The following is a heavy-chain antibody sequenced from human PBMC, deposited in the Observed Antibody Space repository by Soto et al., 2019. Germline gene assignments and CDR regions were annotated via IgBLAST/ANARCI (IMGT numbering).Heavy chain of an antibody. V-gene: IGHV3-30*18. CDR3: AKDLTVVVTAHYGMDV. J-gene: IGHJ6*04. CDR1: GFTFSSYG. D-gene: IGHD2-21*02. Sequence: QVQLVESGGGVVQPGRSLRLSCAASGFTFSSYGMHWVRQAPGKGLEWVAVISYDGSNKYYADSVKGRFTISRDNSKNTLYLQMNSLRAEDTAVYYCAKDLTVVVTAHYGMDVWGKGTTVTVSS. CDR2: ISYDGSNK.